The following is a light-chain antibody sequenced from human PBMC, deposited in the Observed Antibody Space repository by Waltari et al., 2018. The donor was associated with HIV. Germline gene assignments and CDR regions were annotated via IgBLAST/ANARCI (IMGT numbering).Light chain of an antibody. J-gene: IGLJ2*01. CDR1: GSHIGADSR. CDR2: TAF. Sequence: QSVLTQPPSVSAAPGQRITISCTGNGSHIGADSRVHWYKQVPGSAPQLLIYTAFNRPAGVPARLSGSKYGSSDSLAITELRAEDEADYYCQSHDIRLRQSSVFGGGTKLTVL. CDR3: QSHDIRLRQSSV. V-gene: IGLV1-40*01.